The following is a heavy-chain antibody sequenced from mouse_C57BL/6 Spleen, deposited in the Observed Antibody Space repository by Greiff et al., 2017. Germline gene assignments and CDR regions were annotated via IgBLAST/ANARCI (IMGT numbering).Heavy chain of an antibody. D-gene: IGHD4-1*01. CDR3: ATGFSWFAY. V-gene: IGHV1-55*01. CDR2: IYPGSGNT. J-gene: IGHJ3*01. CDR1: GYTFTSYW. Sequence: QVQLQQPGAELVKPGASVKMSCKASGYTFTSYWITWVKQRPGQGLEWIGDIYPGSGNTNYNEKFKGKATLTVDTASSTAYMQLSSLTSEDSAVYYCATGFSWFAYWGQGTLVTVSA.